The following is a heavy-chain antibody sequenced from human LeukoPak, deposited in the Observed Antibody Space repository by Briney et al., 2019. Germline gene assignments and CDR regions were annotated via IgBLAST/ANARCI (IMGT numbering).Heavy chain of an antibody. CDR1: GDSISSYY. J-gene: IGHJ6*02. Sequence: SETLSLTCTVSGDSISSYYWSWIRQPTGKGLEWIGYVYYTGSTDYNPSLWSRVTISVDASKSQFSLTLSSVTAADTAVYYCAREERITIFGVVYYYGMDVWGQGTTVTVSS. CDR2: VYYTGST. CDR3: AREERITIFGVVYYYGMDV. V-gene: IGHV4-59*01. D-gene: IGHD3-3*01.